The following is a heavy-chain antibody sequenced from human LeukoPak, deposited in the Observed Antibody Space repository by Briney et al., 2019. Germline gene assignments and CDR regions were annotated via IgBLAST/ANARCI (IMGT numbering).Heavy chain of an antibody. V-gene: IGHV4-30-4*08. D-gene: IGHD3-3*01. Sequence: TSETLSLTCTVSGGSISSGDYYWSWIRQPPGKGLEWIGYIYYSGSTYYNPSLKSRVTISVDTSKNQFSLKLSSVTAADTAVYYCAGLDFWSGYWGIWGQGTMVTVSS. CDR2: IYYSGST. CDR3: AGLDFWSGYWGI. CDR1: GGSISSGDYY. J-gene: IGHJ3*02.